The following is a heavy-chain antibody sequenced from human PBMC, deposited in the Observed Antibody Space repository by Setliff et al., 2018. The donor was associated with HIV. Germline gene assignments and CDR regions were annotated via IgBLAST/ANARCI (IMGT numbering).Heavy chain of an antibody. Sequence: ASVKVSCKASGGLFTSYIFSWVRQAPAQGLEWVGGLSPIRSITTYAQKFQGRVTMTEDTSTYTAYMEMTSLRLEDTAVYYCAACGASGYYYYYMDVWGAGTTVTVSS. CDR3: AACGASGYYYYYMDV. CDR1: GGLFTSYI. J-gene: IGHJ6*03. D-gene: IGHD4-17*01. V-gene: IGHV1-69*10. CDR2: LSPIRSIT.